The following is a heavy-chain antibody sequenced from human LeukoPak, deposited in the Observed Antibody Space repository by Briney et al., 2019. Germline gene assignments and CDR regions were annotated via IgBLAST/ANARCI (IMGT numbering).Heavy chain of an antibody. V-gene: IGHV4-59*01. Sequence: SETLSLTCTVSGGSISSYYWSWIRQPPGKGLEWIGYIYYSGSTNYNPSLKSRVTISVDTSKNQFSLKLSSVTAADTAVYYCARDRLGLHSSGWYGEFDYWGQGTLVTVSS. J-gene: IGHJ4*02. CDR1: GGSISSYY. CDR2: IYYSGST. CDR3: ARDRLGLHSSGWYGEFDY. D-gene: IGHD6-19*01.